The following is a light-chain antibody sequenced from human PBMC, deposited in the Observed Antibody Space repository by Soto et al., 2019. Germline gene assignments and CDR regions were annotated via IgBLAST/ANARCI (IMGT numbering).Light chain of an antibody. CDR3: CSYAGFYTLL. CDR2: DVN. CDR1: SSDVGGYNY. V-gene: IGLV2-11*01. J-gene: IGLJ2*01. Sequence: QSALTQPRSVSGSPGQSVTISCTGTSSDVGGYNYVSWYQQHPGKAPKLMIYDVNKRPSGVPDRFSGSKSGNTASLTISGLQAEDEAHYYCCSYAGFYTLLFGGGTKLTVL.